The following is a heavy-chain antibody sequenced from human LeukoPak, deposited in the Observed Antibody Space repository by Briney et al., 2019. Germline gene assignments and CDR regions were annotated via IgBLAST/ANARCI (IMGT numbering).Heavy chain of an antibody. CDR2: INWHGGST. J-gene: IGHJ5*02. D-gene: IGHD4-17*01. CDR1: GFNFSNYA. CDR3: ATTRGYGDYVLPENWFDP. V-gene: IGHV3-20*04. Sequence: PGGSLRLSCAASGFNFSNYAMSWVRQAPGKGLEWVSNINWHGGSTNYADSVKGRFTISRDNAKSSLYLQMNSLRIEDTALYYCATTRGYGDYVLPENWFDPWGQGTLVTVSS.